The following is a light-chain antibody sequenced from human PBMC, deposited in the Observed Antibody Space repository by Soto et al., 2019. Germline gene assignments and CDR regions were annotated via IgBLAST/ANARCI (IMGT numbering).Light chain of an antibody. Sequence: EIVMTKSPATLSVSPGERATLSCRASQSVSSNLAWYQQQPGQAPRLLIYGASTRSTGILARFSGSGSGTEFTLTISFLQSEDFAVYYCQQYTNCPPNTFGQGTRLDIK. CDR3: QQYTNCPPNT. V-gene: IGKV3-15*01. CDR2: GAS. J-gene: IGKJ5*01. CDR1: QSVSSN.